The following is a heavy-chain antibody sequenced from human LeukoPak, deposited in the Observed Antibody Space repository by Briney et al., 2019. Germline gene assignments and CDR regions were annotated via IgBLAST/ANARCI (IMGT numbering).Heavy chain of an antibody. CDR3: ARHPLRGGFDT. V-gene: IGHV4-59*08. CDR1: GGSTTNYY. D-gene: IGHD5-12*01. Sequence: PSETLSLTCTVSGGSTTNYYWGWIRQPPGKGLEWIAYVFQSGDTRYNPSLKSRLTISLDTSKDRFSLTLISMTAADTALYYCARHPLRGGFDTWGQGVLVTVSS. CDR2: VFQSGDT. J-gene: IGHJ4*02.